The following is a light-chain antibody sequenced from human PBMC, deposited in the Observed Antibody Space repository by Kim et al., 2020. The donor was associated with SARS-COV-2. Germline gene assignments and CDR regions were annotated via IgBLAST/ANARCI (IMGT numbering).Light chain of an antibody. V-gene: IGKV1-5*03. CDR3: QQCNCWT. CDR1: QGISSW. Sequence: DIQMTQSPSTLSASVGDRITITCRASQGISSWLAWYQQKPGKAPKLLIHKASILESGVPSRFSGSGSGTEFTLTISSLQPDDFATYYYQQCNCWTFGQGTKVDIK. CDR2: KAS. J-gene: IGKJ1*01.